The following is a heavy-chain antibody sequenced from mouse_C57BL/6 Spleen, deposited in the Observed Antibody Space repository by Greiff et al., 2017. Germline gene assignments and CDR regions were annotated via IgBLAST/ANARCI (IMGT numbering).Heavy chain of an antibody. CDR2: IYPSDSET. J-gene: IGHJ3*01. D-gene: IGHD6-1*01. Sequence: QVQLQQPGAELVRPGSSVKLSCKASGYTFTSYWMDWVKQRPGQGLEWIGNIYPSDSETHHNQKFKDKATLTVDKSSSTAYMQLSSLTSEDSAVYYCARGSSATRAWFAYWGQGTLVTVSA. V-gene: IGHV1-61*01. CDR1: GYTFTSYW. CDR3: ARGSSATRAWFAY.